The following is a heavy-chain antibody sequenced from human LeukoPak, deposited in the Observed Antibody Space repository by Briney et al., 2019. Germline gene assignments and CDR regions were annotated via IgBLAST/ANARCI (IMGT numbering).Heavy chain of an antibody. V-gene: IGHV4-30-2*01. Sequence: SETLSLTCAVSGGSISSGGYSWSWIRQPPGKGLEWIGYIYHSGSTYHNPSLKSRVTISVDRSKNQFSLKLSSVTAADTAVYYCARDGGYSGYDLWGQGTLVTVSS. J-gene: IGHJ4*02. D-gene: IGHD5-12*01. CDR1: GGSISSGGYS. CDR3: ARDGGYSGYDL. CDR2: IYHSGST.